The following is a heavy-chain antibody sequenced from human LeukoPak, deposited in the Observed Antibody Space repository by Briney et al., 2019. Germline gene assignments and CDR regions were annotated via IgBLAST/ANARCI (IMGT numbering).Heavy chain of an antibody. CDR3: ARINIEATGAFDY. J-gene: IGHJ4*02. CDR2: ISYDGSNK. Sequence: GGSLRLTCAASGFTFSSYAMHWVRQAPGKGLEWVAVISYDGSNKYYADSVKGRFTISRDNSKNTLYLQMNSLRAEDTAVYFCARINIEATGAFDYWGQGTLVTVSS. CDR1: GFTFSSYA. D-gene: IGHD1-26*01. V-gene: IGHV3-30*04.